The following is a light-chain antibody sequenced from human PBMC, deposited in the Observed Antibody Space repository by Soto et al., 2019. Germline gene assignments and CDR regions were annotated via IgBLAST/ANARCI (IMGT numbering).Light chain of an antibody. J-gene: IGLJ2*01. V-gene: IGLV2-23*01. CDR2: EGT. CDR3: SSYAGRVV. CDR1: SSDVGSYNL. Sequence: QSALTQPASVSGSPGQSITISCTGTSSDVGSYNLISWYQQHPGKAPKLMIYEGTNRPSGVSNRFSGSKSGNTASLTISGLQAEDEAHYYCSSYAGRVVFGGGTKLTVL.